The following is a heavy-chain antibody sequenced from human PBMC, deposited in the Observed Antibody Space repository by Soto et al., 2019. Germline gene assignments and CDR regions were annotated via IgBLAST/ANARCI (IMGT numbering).Heavy chain of an antibody. CDR1: GFTFSSYA. CDR3: ARDGGGYCSSTSCSYYYYGMDV. J-gene: IGHJ6*02. Sequence: PGGSLRLSCAASGFTFSSYAMHWVRQAPGKGLEWVAVISYDGSNKYYADSVKGRFTISRDNSKNTLYLQMNSLRAEDTAVYYCARDGGGYCSSTSCSYYYYGMDVWGQGTTVTAP. CDR2: ISYDGSNK. V-gene: IGHV3-30-3*01. D-gene: IGHD2-2*01.